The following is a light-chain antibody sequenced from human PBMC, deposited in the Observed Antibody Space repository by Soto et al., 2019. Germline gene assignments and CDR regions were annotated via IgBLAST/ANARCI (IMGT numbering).Light chain of an antibody. CDR2: AAS. CDR3: QQLNSYPIT. CDR1: QGINTY. J-gene: IGKJ3*01. Sequence: DIQLTQSPSFLSASVGDRATITCRASQGINTYLGWYQQKPGKAPKLLIYAASTLQSGVPSRFSGSGSGTEFTLTISSLQPEDFPTYYCQQLNSYPITFGPGTKVDI. V-gene: IGKV1-9*01.